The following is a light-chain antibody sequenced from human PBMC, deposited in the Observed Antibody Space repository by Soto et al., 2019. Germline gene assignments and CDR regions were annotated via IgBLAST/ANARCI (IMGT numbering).Light chain of an antibody. V-gene: IGKV1-27*01. CDR3: QKYNSASYT. J-gene: IGKJ2*01. CDR2: DAS. Sequence: DIQMTQSPSSLSASVGDRVTITCRASQGISSYLAWYQQKPGKVPKLLIYDASTLQSGVPSRFSGSGSGTDFTLTISSLQPEEVATYYCQKYNSASYTFGQGTKLEIK. CDR1: QGISSY.